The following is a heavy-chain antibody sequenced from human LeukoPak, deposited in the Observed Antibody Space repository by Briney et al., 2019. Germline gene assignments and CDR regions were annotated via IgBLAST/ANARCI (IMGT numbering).Heavy chain of an antibody. D-gene: IGHD5-12*01. J-gene: IGHJ3*02. CDR3: AKAGGYSGYDYIGAFDI. CDR1: GFTVSSNS. Sequence: GGSLRLSCTVSGFTVSSNSMSWVRQAPGKGLEWVSFIYSDNTHYSDSVKGRFTISRDNSKNTLYLQMNSLRAEDTAVYYCAKAGGYSGYDYIGAFDIWGQGTMVTVSS. CDR2: IYSDNT. V-gene: IGHV3-53*01.